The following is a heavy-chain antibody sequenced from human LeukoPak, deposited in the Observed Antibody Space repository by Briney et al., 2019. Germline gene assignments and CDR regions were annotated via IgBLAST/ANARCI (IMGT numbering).Heavy chain of an antibody. J-gene: IGHJ3*02. CDR3: ARGYGDYPHAFDI. Sequence: SETLSLTCTVSGYSISSGYYWGWIRHPPGKGLEWIGSIYHSGSTYYNPSLKSRVTISVDTSKHNFCLKLSSVTAADTAVYYCARGYGDYPHAFDIWGEGTMVTVSS. D-gene: IGHD4-17*01. CDR1: GYSISSGYY. CDR2: IYHSGST. V-gene: IGHV4-38-2*02.